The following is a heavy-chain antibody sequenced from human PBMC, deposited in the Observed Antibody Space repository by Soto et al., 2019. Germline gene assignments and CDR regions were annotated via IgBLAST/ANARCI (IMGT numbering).Heavy chain of an antibody. J-gene: IGHJ4*02. CDR2: IYYSGST. D-gene: IGHD3-22*01. CDR1: GGSISSGNYY. CDR3: ARQDYYDSSGHLYY. V-gene: IGHV4-61*01. Sequence: PSETLSLTCTVSGGSISSGNYYWSWIRQHPGKGLEWIGYIYYSGSTHYNPSLKSRVTISVDTSKNQFSLKLSSVTAADTAVYYCARQDYYDSSGHLYYWGQGTLVTVSS.